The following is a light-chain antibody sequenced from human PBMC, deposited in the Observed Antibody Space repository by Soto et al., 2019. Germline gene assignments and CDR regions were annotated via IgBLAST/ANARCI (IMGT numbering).Light chain of an antibody. CDR1: SSDVGAYNF. V-gene: IGLV2-14*01. CDR2: DVS. Sequence: QSALTQPASVSGSPGQSITISCTGTSSDVGAYNFVSWYQQNPGKVPKLVIYDVSNRPPGVSNRFSGSKSGNTASLTISGLQADDEADYYCSSYTSTFALVFGGGTKVTVL. CDR3: SSYTSTFALV. J-gene: IGLJ2*01.